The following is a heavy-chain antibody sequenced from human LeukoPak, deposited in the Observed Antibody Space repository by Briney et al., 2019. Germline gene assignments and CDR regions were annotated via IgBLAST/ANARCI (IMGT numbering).Heavy chain of an antibody. D-gene: IGHD3-22*01. CDR1: GFTFSSYW. Sequence: PGGPLRLSCAASGFTFSSYWMHWVRQAPGKGLVWVSRINSDGSSTSYADSVKGRFTISRDNAKNTLYLQMNSLRAEDTAVYYCAAETYYYDSSGYYPDAFDIWGQGTMVTVSS. CDR3: AAETYYYDSSGYYPDAFDI. V-gene: IGHV3-74*01. CDR2: INSDGSST. J-gene: IGHJ3*02.